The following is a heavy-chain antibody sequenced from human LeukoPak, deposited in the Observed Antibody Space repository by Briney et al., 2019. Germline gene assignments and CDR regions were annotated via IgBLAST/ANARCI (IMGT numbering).Heavy chain of an antibody. CDR3: AREGRSGYYYFDY. V-gene: IGHV3-30*03. D-gene: IGHD3-3*01. Sequence: GGSLRLSCAASGFTFSSYGMHWVRQAPGKGLEWVAAMSYDGSNKYYAESVKGRFTLSGDNSKNTLYLQMNSLRAEDTALYFCAREGRSGYYYFDYWGQGTLVTVSS. CDR1: GFTFSSYG. J-gene: IGHJ4*02. CDR2: MSYDGSNK.